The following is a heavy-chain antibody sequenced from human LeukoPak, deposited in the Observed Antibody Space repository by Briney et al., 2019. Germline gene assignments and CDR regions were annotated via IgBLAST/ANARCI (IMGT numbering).Heavy chain of an antibody. J-gene: IGHJ4*02. CDR3: ARDRGYLVFDY. V-gene: IGHV3-7*01. CDR2: IKEDGSEK. D-gene: IGHD5-12*01. Sequence: PGGSLRLSCAASGVTYSFYWMTWVRQAPGKGLEWVANIKEDGSEKNYVDSVKGRFTISRDNAKNSLYLQVNSLRAEDTAVYYCARDRGYLVFDYWGQGTLVTVSS. CDR1: GVTYSFYW.